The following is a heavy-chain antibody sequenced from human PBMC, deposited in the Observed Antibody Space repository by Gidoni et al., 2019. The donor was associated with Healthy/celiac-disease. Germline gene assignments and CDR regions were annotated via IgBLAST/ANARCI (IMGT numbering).Heavy chain of an antibody. D-gene: IGHD4-17*01. CDR2: IYYSGST. V-gene: IGHV4-39*01. CDR3: ASFFSSTAGAPNDY. J-gene: IGHJ4*02. CDR1: GGSISRSSYY. Sequence: QLQLQESGSGLVKPSQTLPLTCTVSGGSISRSSYYWGWIRQPPGKGLEWIGSIYYSGSTYYNPSLKSRVTISVDTSKNQFSLKLSSVTAADTAVYYCASFFSSTAGAPNDYWGQGTLVTVSS.